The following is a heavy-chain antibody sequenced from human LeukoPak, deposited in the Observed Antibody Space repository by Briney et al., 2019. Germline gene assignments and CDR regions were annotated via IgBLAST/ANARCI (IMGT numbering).Heavy chain of an antibody. J-gene: IGHJ3*02. V-gene: IGHV4-4*07. D-gene: IGHD1-14*01. CDR3: ARSLDGYRNLDAFDI. CDR2: IYTSGST. Sequence: SETLSLTCTVSGGSISSYYWSWIRQPAGKGLEWIGRIYTSGSTNYNPSLKSRVTMSVDTSKNQFSLKLSSVTAADTAVYYCARSLDGYRNLDAFDIWGQGTMVTVSS. CDR1: GGSISSYY.